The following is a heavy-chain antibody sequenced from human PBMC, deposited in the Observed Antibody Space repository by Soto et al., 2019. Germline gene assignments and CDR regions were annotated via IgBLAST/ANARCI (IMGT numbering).Heavy chain of an antibody. CDR3: ARWGTTGGLDV. D-gene: IGHD3-16*01. Sequence: QVHLVESGGGVVQPGTSLRLSCVGSGFTFRSYVIHWVRQAPGKGLEWVALTSYDGSNNFYGDSVKGRFTISRHNSRNTVELQMDSLTFDDTALYYCARWGTTGGLDVWGQGTLVSVSS. CDR1: GFTFRSYV. V-gene: IGHV3-33*05. CDR2: TSYDGSNN. J-gene: IGHJ4*02.